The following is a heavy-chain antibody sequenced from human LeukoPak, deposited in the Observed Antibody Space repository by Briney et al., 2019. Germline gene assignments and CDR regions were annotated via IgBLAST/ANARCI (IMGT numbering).Heavy chain of an antibody. J-gene: IGHJ6*03. CDR1: GGTFSSYT. Sequence: EASVKVSCKASGGTFSSYTISWVRQAPGQGLEWMGRIIPILGIANYAQKFQGRVTITADKSTSTAYMELSSLRSEDTAVYYCARDLDFWSGYYSYYYYYMDVWGKGTTVTVSS. CDR3: ARDLDFWSGYYSYYYYYMDV. CDR2: IIPILGIA. D-gene: IGHD3-3*01. V-gene: IGHV1-69*04.